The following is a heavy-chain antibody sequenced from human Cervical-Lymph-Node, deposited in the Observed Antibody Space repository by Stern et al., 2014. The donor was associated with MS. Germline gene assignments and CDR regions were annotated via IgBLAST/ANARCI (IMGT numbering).Heavy chain of an antibody. V-gene: IGHV1-46*01. J-gene: IGHJ4*02. CDR3: ARLRGYNVLTGYLDY. Sequence: VQLVESEAEVKKPGASVKISCKASGYTFTNYYMHWVRQAPGQGLEWMGIINPSGDSTSYAQKFEGRVTMTRDTSTSTVNMELSSLTSGDTAVYYCARLRGYNVLTGYLDYWGQGTLVTVSS. CDR1: GYTFTNYY. CDR2: INPSGDST. D-gene: IGHD3-9*01.